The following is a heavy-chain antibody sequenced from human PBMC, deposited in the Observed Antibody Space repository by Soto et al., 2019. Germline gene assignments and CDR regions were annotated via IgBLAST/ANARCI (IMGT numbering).Heavy chain of an antibody. CDR3: ARDGVPIAGRSGYFDY. Sequence: ASVKVSCKASGYNFNNYYIHWVRQTPGQGPEWIGVINPSRGLTTYSQRFQGRVSMIRDTSTTTVYMELSSLRSEDTAIYYCARDGVPIAGRSGYFDYWGPGTEVTVSS. CDR1: GYNFNNYY. J-gene: IGHJ4*02. CDR2: INPSRGLT. V-gene: IGHV1-46*02. D-gene: IGHD6-19*01.